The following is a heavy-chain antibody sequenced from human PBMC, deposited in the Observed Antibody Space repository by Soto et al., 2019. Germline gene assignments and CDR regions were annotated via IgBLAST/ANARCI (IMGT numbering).Heavy chain of an antibody. CDR2: MYYSGST. Sequence: SETLYLTCTVSVGSITSSSYYWGWIRQPPGKGLEWIGSMYYSGSTYYNPSLKSRVTISADTSKNHFSLKLSSVTAADTAVYYCARQGTTSPDYWGQGTLVTVSS. CDR1: VGSITSSSYY. V-gene: IGHV4-39*01. J-gene: IGHJ4*02. CDR3: ARQGTTSPDY. D-gene: IGHD4-17*01.